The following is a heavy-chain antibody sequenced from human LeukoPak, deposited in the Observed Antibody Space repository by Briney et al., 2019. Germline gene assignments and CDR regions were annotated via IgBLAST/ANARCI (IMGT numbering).Heavy chain of an antibody. Sequence: GGSLRLSCAASGFTFSSYAMHWVRQAPGKGLEWVAVISYDGSNKYYADSVKGRFTISRDNAKNSLYLQMNSLRAEDTAVYYCARDRTSSSLYYFDYWGQGTLVTVSS. V-gene: IGHV3-30*04. J-gene: IGHJ4*02. D-gene: IGHD2-2*01. CDR1: GFTFSSYA. CDR3: ARDRTSSSLYYFDY. CDR2: ISYDGSNK.